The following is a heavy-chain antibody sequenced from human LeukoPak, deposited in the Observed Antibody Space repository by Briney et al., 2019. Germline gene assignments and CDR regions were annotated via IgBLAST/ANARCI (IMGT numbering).Heavy chain of an antibody. J-gene: IGHJ5*02. CDR3: ARRRDYYGSGSYYNGWFDP. CDR2: IYHSGST. CDR1: GGSISSGGYY. Sequence: PSETLFPTCTVSGGSISSGGYYWGWIRQPPGKGLEWIGYIYHSGSTYYNPSLKSRATISVDTSKNQFSLKLSSVTAADTAVYYCARRRDYYGSGSYYNGWFDPWGQGTLVTVSS. D-gene: IGHD3-10*01. V-gene: IGHV4-39*01.